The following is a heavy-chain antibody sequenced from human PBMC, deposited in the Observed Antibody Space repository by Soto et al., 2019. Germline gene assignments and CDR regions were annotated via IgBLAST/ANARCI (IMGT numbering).Heavy chain of an antibody. Sequence: GGSLRLSCAASGFTFSSYGMHWVRQAPGKGLEWVAVISYDGSNKYYADSVKGRFTISRDNSKNTLYLQMNSLRAEDTAVYYCAKVGGIRAFDIWGQGTMVTVSS. D-gene: IGHD3-16*01. J-gene: IGHJ3*02. CDR2: ISYDGSNK. CDR1: GFTFSSYG. V-gene: IGHV3-30*18. CDR3: AKVGGIRAFDI.